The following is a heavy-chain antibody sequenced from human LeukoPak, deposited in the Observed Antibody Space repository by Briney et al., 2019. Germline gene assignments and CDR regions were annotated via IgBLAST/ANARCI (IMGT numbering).Heavy chain of an antibody. CDR2: IYYSGST. V-gene: IGHV4-59*01. CDR3: ARDPGLRQLSYGMDV. D-gene: IGHD6-6*01. J-gene: IGHJ6*02. CDR1: GGSISSYY. Sequence: PSETLSLTCTVSGGSISSYYWSWIRQPPGKGLEWIGYIYYSGSTNYNPSLKSRVTISVDTSKNQFSLKLSSVTAADTAVYYCARDPGLRQLSYGMDVWGQGTTVTVSS.